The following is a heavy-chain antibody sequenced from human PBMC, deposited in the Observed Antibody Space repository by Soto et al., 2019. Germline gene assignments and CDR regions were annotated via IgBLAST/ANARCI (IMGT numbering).Heavy chain of an antibody. CDR3: ARGGRESGSIYYSYYMDV. Sequence: QVQLVQSGAEVKKPGSSVKVSCKASGGTFSSYTISWVRQAPGQGLEWMGRIIPILGIANYAQKFQGRVTITADKSTSTAYMELSSLRSEDTAVYYCARGGRESGSIYYSYYMDVWGKGTTVTVSS. CDR2: IIPILGIA. V-gene: IGHV1-69*02. CDR1: GGTFSSYT. D-gene: IGHD3-3*01. J-gene: IGHJ6*03.